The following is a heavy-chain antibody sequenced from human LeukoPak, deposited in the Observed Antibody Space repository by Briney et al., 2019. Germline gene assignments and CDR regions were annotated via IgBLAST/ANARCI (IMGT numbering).Heavy chain of an antibody. D-gene: IGHD6-19*01. CDR1: GFAFSSYA. V-gene: IGHV3-23*01. CDR2: ISGSGGST. Sequence: GGSLRLSCAASGFAFSSYAMSWVRQAPGKGLEWVSAISGSGGSTYYADSVKGRFTISRDNSKNTLYLQMNSLRAEDTAVYYCANLGLGIPVSYWGQGTLVTVPS. J-gene: IGHJ4*02. CDR3: ANLGLGIPVSY.